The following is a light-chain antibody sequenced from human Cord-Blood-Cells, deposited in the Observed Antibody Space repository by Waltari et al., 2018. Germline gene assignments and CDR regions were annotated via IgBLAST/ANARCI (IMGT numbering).Light chain of an antibody. CDR3: CSYAGSYTWV. CDR1: STDVGGYNY. J-gene: IGLJ3*02. V-gene: IGLV2-11*01. Sequence: QSALTQPRSVSWSPGQSVTISCTGTSTDVGGYNYVSWYQQHPGKAPQLMIYDVSKRPSGVPDRFSGSKSGNTSSLTISELQAEDEADYYCCSYAGSYTWVFGGGTKLTVL. CDR2: DVS.